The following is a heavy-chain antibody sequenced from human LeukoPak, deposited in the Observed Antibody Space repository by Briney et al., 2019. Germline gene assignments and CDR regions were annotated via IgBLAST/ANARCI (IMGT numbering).Heavy chain of an antibody. CDR1: GFTFSSYA. V-gene: IGHV3-23*01. CDR2: ISGSGGST. D-gene: IGHD6-13*01. J-gene: IGHJ4*02. Sequence: GGSLRLSCAASGFTFSSYAMSWVRQAPGKGLEWVSAISGSGGSTYYADSVKGRFTISRDNAKNSLYLQMNSLRAEDTAVYYCARDLYSSSWSATFDYWGQGTLVTVSS. CDR3: ARDLYSSSWSATFDY.